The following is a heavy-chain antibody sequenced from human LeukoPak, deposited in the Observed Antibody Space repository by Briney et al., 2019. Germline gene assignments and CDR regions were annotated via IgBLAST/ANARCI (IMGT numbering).Heavy chain of an antibody. CDR2: IYYSGST. V-gene: IGHV4-30-4*08. D-gene: IGHD4-11*01. Sequence: SQTLSLTCTVSGGSISSGDYYWSWIRQPPGKGLEWIGYIYYSGSTYYNPSLKSRVTISVDTSKNQFSLKLSSVTAADTALYYCARSDLYSNPHFDYWGQGTLVTASS. CDR1: GGSISSGDYY. J-gene: IGHJ4*02. CDR3: ARSDLYSNPHFDY.